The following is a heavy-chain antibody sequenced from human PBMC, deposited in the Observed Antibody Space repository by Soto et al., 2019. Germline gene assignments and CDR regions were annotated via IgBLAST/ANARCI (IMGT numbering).Heavy chain of an antibody. V-gene: IGHV3-30*18. CDR3: AKDLPPGIAVAGTVIDY. CDR1: GFTFSSYG. J-gene: IGHJ4*02. CDR2: ISYDGSNK. Sequence: GGSLRLSCAASGFTFSSYGMHWVRQAPGKGLEWVAVISYDGSNKYYADSVKGRFTISRDNSKNTLYLQMNSLRAEDTAVYYCAKDLPPGIAVAGTVIDYWGQGTLVTV. D-gene: IGHD6-19*01.